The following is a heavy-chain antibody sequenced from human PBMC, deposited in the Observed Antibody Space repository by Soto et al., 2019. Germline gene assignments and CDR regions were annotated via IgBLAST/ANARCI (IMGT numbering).Heavy chain of an antibody. CDR1: GFTFSSYS. J-gene: IGHJ4*02. CDR3: ARDLRPHIVVVPAAMGGPFGY. D-gene: IGHD2-2*01. Sequence: ESVGGLVKPGGSLRLSCAASGFTFSSYSMNWVRQAPGTGLEWVSSISSSSSYIYYADSVKGRFTISRDNAKNSLYLQMNSLRAEDTAVYYCARDLRPHIVVVPAAMGGPFGYWGQGTLVTVSS. CDR2: ISSSSSYI. V-gene: IGHV3-21*01.